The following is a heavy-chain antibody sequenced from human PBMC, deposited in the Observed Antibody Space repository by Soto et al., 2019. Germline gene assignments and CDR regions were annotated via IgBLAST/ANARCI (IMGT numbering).Heavy chain of an antibody. CDR1: GYTFTTYP. J-gene: IGHJ4*02. D-gene: IGHD3-10*01. V-gene: IGHV1-3*01. CDR3: ARKDYFRSGIYYFDS. CDR2: INPGNGDR. Sequence: QVQLVQSGAEVKKPGASVKVSCQASGYTFTTYPIHWVRQAPGQGLEWMGWINPGNGDRDYLQKFQGRVNVTRDTSASTSYIELSSLTSEDTAVYYCARKDYFRSGIYYFDSWGQGTLVTVSS.